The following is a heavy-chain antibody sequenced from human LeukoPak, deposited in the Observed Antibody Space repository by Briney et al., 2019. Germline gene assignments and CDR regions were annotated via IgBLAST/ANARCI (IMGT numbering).Heavy chain of an antibody. Sequence: SETLSLTCTVSGGSISSYYWSWIRQPPGKGLEWIGYIYSSGRTDYNPSLKSRVTISEDTSKNQFSLKLNSVTAADTAVYYCASASSSWYHGFDYWGQGTLVTVSS. CDR3: ASASSSWYHGFDY. D-gene: IGHD6-13*01. CDR2: IYSSGRT. J-gene: IGHJ4*02. V-gene: IGHV4-4*09. CDR1: GGSISSYY.